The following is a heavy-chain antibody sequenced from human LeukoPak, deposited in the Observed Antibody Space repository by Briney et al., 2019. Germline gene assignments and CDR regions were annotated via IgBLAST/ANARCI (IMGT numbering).Heavy chain of an antibody. D-gene: IGHD3-3*01. V-gene: IGHV3-23*01. CDR1: GFNFANHA. Sequence: GGSLRLSCAASGFNFANHAMSWVRQTPGKGLEWVSAISGGGDITYYADSVTGRFTISRDKSKNTLYLQMNSLRAEDTAVYYCAKDPYYDFWSGSYYFDYWGQGTLVTVSS. CDR2: ISGGGDIT. CDR3: AKDPYYDFWSGSYYFDY. J-gene: IGHJ4*02.